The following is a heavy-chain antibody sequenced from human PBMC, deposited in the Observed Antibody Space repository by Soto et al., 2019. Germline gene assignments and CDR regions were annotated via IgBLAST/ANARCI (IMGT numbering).Heavy chain of an antibody. D-gene: IGHD3-9*01. CDR2: IDPSDSYT. CDR1: GYSFTSYW. CDR3: ARSLPGYYGILTAQGV. V-gene: IGHV5-10-1*01. Sequence: EVQLVQSGAEVKKPGESLRISCKGSGYSFTSYWISWVRQMPGKGLEWMGRIDPSDSYTNYSPSFQGHVTISADKSISTAYLQWSRLKASATAMYYCARSLPGYYGILTAQGVWGQGTTVTVS. J-gene: IGHJ6*02.